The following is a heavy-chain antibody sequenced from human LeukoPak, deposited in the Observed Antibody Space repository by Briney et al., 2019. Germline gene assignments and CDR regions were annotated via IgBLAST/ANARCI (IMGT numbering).Heavy chain of an antibody. CDR2: IIPILGIA. D-gene: IGHD2-21*02. CDR3: ARSGDLAYCGGDCYGPTT. J-gene: IGHJ5*02. Sequence: GASVKVSCKASGGTFISYAISWVRQAPGQGLEWMGRIIPILGIANYAQKFQGRVTITADKSTSTAYMELSSLRSEDTAVYYCARSGDLAYCGGDCYGPTTWGQGTLVTVSS. V-gene: IGHV1-69*04. CDR1: GGTFISYA.